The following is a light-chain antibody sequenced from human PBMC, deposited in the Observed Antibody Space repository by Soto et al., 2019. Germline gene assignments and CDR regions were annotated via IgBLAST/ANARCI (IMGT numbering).Light chain of an antibody. J-gene: IGLJ2*01. CDR2: EVS. CDR1: SSDVGDYSY. Sequence: QSVLTQPASVSGSPGQSITISCTGASSDVGDYSYVSWYQHHPGQAPELLIYEVSNRPSGVPNRFSASKSGNTASLTISGLQAEDEADYFCSSYTSSTTTTVVFGGGTKLTVL. CDR3: SSYTSSTTTTVV. V-gene: IGLV2-14*01.